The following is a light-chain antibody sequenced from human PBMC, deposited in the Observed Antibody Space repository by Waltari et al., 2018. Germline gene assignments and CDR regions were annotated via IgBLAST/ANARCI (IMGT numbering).Light chain of an antibody. V-gene: IGLV2-14*01. CDR1: SSAVGGSNY. CDR2: DVS. J-gene: IGLJ2*01. CDR3: SSYTSSSLGVV. Sequence: QSALTQPASVSGSPGQSITISCTGTSSAVGGSNYVSWSQQHPGKAPEPMIYDVSKRPSGVSNRFSGSKSGNTATLTISGLQAEDEADYYCSSYTSSSLGVVFGGGTKLTVL.